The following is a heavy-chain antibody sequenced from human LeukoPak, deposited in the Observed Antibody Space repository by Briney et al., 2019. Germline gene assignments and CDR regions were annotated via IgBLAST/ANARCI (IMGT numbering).Heavy chain of an antibody. V-gene: IGHV3-48*03. CDR2: ISSSGSTI. CDR3: AREGYDSSGYYGSFDY. CDR1: GFTFSSYE. Sequence: GGSLRLSCAASGFTFSSYEMNWVRQAPGKGLEWVSYISSSGSTIYYADSVKGRFTISRDNAKNSLYLQMNSLRAEDTALYHCAREGYDSSGYYGSFDYWGQGTLVTVSS. D-gene: IGHD3-22*01. J-gene: IGHJ4*02.